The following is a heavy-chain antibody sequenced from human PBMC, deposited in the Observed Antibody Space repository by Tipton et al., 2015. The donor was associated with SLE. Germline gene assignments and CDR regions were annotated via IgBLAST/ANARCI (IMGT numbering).Heavy chain of an antibody. CDR1: GGSISSYY. Sequence: TLSLTCTVSGGSISSYYWSWIRQPPGKGLEWIGYIYYSGSTNYNPSLKSRVAISVHTSKNQFSLKLSSVTAADTAVYYCARPAVAGIGGPFDYRGQGTLVTVSS. J-gene: IGHJ4*02. V-gene: IGHV4-59*12. D-gene: IGHD6-19*01. CDR2: IYYSGST. CDR3: ARPAVAGIGGPFDY.